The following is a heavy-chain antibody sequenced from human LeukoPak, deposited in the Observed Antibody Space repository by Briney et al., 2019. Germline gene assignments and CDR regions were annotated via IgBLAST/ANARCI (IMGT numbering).Heavy chain of an antibody. J-gene: IGHJ5*02. V-gene: IGHV3-23*01. Sequence: PGGSLRLSCAASGFTFSSYWMNWARQAPGKGLEWVSAISGSGGSTYYADSVKGRFTISRDNSKNTLYLQMNSLRAEDTAVYYCAKDITAVTTYNWFDPWGQGTLVTVSS. CDR1: GFTFSSYW. CDR3: AKDITAVTTYNWFDP. CDR2: ISGSGGST. D-gene: IGHD4-17*01.